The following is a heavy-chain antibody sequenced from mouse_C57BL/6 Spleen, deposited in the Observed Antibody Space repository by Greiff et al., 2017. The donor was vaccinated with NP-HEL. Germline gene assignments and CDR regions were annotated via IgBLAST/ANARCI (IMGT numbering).Heavy chain of an antibody. CDR1: GYTFTDHT. CDR3: ARQGTTVVAFYYFDY. D-gene: IGHD1-1*01. V-gene: IGHV1-78*01. Sequence: VQLQQSDAELVKPGASVKISCKVSGYTFTDHTIHWMKQRPEQGLEWIGYIYPRDGSTKYNEKFKGKATLTADKFSSTAYMQLNSLTSEDSAVYFWARQGTTVVAFYYFDYWGQGTTLTVSS. CDR2: IYPRDGST. J-gene: IGHJ2*01.